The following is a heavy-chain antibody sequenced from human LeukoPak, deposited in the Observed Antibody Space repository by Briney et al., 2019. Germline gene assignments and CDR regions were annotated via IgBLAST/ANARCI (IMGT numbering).Heavy chain of an antibody. Sequence: PSETLSLTCTVSSGSISSHYWSWIRQPPGKGLEWIGYMYYSGTTNYNPSLKSRITISVDTSKNKFSLKLSSVTGADTAVYYCARSRDWFDLWGQGILVTVSS. CDR3: ARSRDWFDL. J-gene: IGHJ5*02. CDR1: SGSISSHY. CDR2: MYYSGTT. V-gene: IGHV4-59*11.